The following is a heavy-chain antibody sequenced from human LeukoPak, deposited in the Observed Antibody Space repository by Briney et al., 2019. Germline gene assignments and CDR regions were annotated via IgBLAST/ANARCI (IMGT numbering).Heavy chain of an antibody. J-gene: IGHJ4*02. CDR1: GVSISSGDYY. Sequence: SETLSLTCTVSGVSISSGDYYWSWIRQHPGKGLEWIGYIYYSGSTYYNPSLKSRVTLSVDTSKNQFSLKLSSVTAADTAVYYCARVPLRVNYYFDYWGQGTLVTVSS. CDR3: ARVPLRVNYYFDY. V-gene: IGHV4-31*03. D-gene: IGHD3-16*01. CDR2: IYYSGST.